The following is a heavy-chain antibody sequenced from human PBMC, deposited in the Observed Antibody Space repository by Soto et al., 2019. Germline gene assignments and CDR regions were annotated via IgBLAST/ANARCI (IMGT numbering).Heavy chain of an antibody. V-gene: IGHV4-34*01. CDR2: INHSGNT. J-gene: IGHJ5*02. D-gene: IGHD2-21*01. Sequence: SETLSLTCAVYGASLSDNYCNWLRQPPGKGLEWIGEINHSGNTNYNPSLRSRVTISIDKSKNQLSLNLRSVSAADKAVYYCARARGEFDAWGQGTQVP. CDR3: ARARGEFDA. CDR1: GASLSDNY.